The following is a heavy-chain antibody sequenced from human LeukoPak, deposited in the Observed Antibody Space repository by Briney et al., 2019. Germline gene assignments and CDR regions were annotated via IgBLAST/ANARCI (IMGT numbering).Heavy chain of an antibody. D-gene: IGHD6-19*01. CDR2: IIPIFGTA. J-gene: IGHJ4*02. Sequence: SVKVSCTASGGTFSSHAISWVRQAPGQGLEWMGGIIPIFGTANYAQKFQGRVTITADKSTSTAYMELSSLRSEDTAMYYCASGSSGWYYVDYWGRGTLVTVSS. V-gene: IGHV1-69*06. CDR1: GGTFSSHA. CDR3: ASGSSGWYYVDY.